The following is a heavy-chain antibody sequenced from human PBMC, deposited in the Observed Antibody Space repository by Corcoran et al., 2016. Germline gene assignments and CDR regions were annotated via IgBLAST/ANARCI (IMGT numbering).Heavy chain of an antibody. J-gene: IGHJ4*02. CDR1: GFTFSSYS. V-gene: IGHV3-21*01. CDR2: ISSSSSYI. Sequence: EVQLVESGGGLVKPGGSLRLSCAASGFTFSSYSMNWVRQAPGKGLEWVSSISSSSSYIYYADSVKGRFTISRDNAKNSLYLQMNSLRAEDTAVYYCARYGGNGYSYGIGLGGQGTLFTVSS. D-gene: IGHD5-18*01. CDR3: ARYGGNGYSYGIGL.